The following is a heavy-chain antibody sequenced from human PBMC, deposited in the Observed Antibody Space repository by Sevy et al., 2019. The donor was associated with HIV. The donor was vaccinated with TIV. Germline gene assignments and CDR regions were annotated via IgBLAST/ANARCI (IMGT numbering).Heavy chain of an antibody. CDR1: GLTFSNAW. CDR3: ARLFSCGGDCYYLDY. Sequence: GESLKISCAASGLTFSNAWMSWVRQAPGKGLEWVAVISHDGNYKNYADSVKVRFTISRDDFKNTLYLQMSSLRPEDTAVYFCARLFSCGGDCYYLDYWGQGALVTVSS. D-gene: IGHD2-21*02. CDR2: ISHDGNYK. V-gene: IGHV3-30-3*01. J-gene: IGHJ4*02.